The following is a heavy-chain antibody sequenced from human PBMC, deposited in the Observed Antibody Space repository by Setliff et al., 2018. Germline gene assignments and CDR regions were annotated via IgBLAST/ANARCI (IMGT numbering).Heavy chain of an antibody. V-gene: IGHV4-59*01. D-gene: IGHD5-12*01. CDR2: VYHSGTA. CDR1: DGSLSTYY. Sequence: SETLSLTCTVSDGSLSTYYWSWIRQPPGKGLEFIGYVYHSGTANCSPSLRSRLTISVDTSKNQFSLKLRSVTAADTAVYYCARGGTFRYFDFWGQGAPVTVSS. CDR3: ARGGTFRYFDF. J-gene: IGHJ4*02.